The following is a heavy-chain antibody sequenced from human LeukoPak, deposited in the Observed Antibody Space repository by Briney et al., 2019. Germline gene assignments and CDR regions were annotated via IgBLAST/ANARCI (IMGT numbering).Heavy chain of an antibody. CDR2: IKQDGSEK. Sequence: GGSLRLSCAASGFTFSSYWMSWVRQAPGKGLEWVANIKQDGSEKYYVDSVKGRFTISRDNAKNSLYLQMNSLRAEDTAVYYCARMVRGVMVYYFDYWGQGTLVTVSS. J-gene: IGHJ4*02. CDR1: GFTFSSYW. D-gene: IGHD3-10*01. V-gene: IGHV3-7*01. CDR3: ARMVRGVMVYYFDY.